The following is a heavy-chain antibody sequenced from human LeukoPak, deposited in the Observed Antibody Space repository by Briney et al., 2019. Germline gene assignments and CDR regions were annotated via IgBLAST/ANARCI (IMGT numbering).Heavy chain of an antibody. V-gene: IGHV1-18*01. CDR2: ISAYNGNT. J-gene: IGHJ5*02. CDR1: GYTFTSWG. Sequence: GASVKVSCKASGYTFTSWGISWVRQAPGQGLEWMGWISAYNGNTNYAQKLQGRVTMTTDTSTSTAYMELRSLRSDDTAVYYCARDHTLDFWSGYYRGRFDPWGQGTLVTVSS. CDR3: ARDHTLDFWSGYYRGRFDP. D-gene: IGHD3-3*01.